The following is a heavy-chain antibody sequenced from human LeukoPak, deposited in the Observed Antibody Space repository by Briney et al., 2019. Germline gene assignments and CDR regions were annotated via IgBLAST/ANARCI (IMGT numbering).Heavy chain of an antibody. CDR1: GYTFTGYY. V-gene: IGHV1-2*04. D-gene: IGHD1-26*01. CDR3: ARERRTYSGSHRPPNWFDP. CDR2: INPNSGGT. Sequence: GASVKVSCKASGYTFTGYYMHWVRQAPGQGLEWMGWINPNSGGTNYAQKFQGWVTMTRDTSISTAYMELSRLRSDDTAVYYRARERRTYSGSHRPPNWFDPWGQGTLVTVSS. J-gene: IGHJ5*02.